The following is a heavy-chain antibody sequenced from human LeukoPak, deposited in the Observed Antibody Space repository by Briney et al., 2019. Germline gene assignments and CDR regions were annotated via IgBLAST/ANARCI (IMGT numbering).Heavy chain of an antibody. CDR1: GYTFTGYY. CDR3: ARTAAAGTPHYYYGMDV. V-gene: IGHV1-2*02. CDR2: INPNSGGT. D-gene: IGHD6-13*01. Sequence: ASVKGSCKASGYTFTGYYMHWVRQAPGQGLEWMGWINPNSGGTNYAQKFQGRVTMTRDTSISAAYMELSRLRSDDTAVYYCARTAAAGTPHYYYGMDVWGQGTTVTVSS. J-gene: IGHJ6*02.